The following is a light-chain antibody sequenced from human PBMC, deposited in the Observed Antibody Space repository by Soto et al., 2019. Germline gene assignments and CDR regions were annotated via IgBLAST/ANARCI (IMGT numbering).Light chain of an antibody. CDR1: QSISSW. Sequence: DIQMTQSPSTLSASVGDRVTSTCRASQSISSWLAWYQQKPGKAPKLLIYDASSLESGVPSRFSGSGSGTEFTLTISSLQPDDFATYYCQQYNSYSPTYAFGQGTKLEIK. CDR3: QQYNSYSPTYA. CDR2: DAS. V-gene: IGKV1-5*01. J-gene: IGKJ2*01.